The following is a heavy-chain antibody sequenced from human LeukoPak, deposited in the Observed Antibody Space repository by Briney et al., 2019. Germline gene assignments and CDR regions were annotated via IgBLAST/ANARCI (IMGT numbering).Heavy chain of an antibody. CDR3: AKEYGYDYNYFYSMDV. CDR1: GFTLSSYG. CDR2: IPYDGSNK. V-gene: IGHV3-30*02. J-gene: IGHJ6*03. D-gene: IGHD1-1*01. Sequence: PGGPLRLSCAALGFTLSSYGINWVRQAQGKGLGWVEFIPYDGSNKYHADSVKGRFTISRDNSKNTVYLQMNSLRAEDTAVYFCAKEYGYDYNYFYSMDVWGKGTTVTISS.